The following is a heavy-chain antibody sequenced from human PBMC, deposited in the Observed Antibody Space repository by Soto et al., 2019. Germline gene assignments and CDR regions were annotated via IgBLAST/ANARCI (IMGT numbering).Heavy chain of an antibody. CDR3: ARVEGNYDILTGYPNPFDY. CDR2: IYHSGST. Sequence: PSETLSLTCAVSGGSISSSNWCSWVRQPPGKGLEWIGEIYHSGSTNYNPSLKSRVTISVDKSKNQFSLKLSSVTAADTAVYYCARVEGNYDILTGYPNPFDYWGQGTLVTVSS. V-gene: IGHV4-4*02. J-gene: IGHJ4*02. CDR1: GGSISSSNW. D-gene: IGHD3-9*01.